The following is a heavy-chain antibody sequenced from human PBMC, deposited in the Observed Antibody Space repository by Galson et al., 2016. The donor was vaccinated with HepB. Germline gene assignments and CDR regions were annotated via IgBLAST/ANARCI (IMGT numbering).Heavy chain of an antibody. CDR3: ARDQRWLQFGKDAFDL. V-gene: IGHV3-23*01. J-gene: IGHJ3*01. D-gene: IGHD5-24*01. Sequence: SLRLSCAASRFTFSSYGMSWVRQAPGKGLEWVSGLSPSGTSTHYADSVKGRFSISRDNSKTTLYLQMNSLRVEDTALYYCARDQRWLQFGKDAFDLWGQGTFVIVS. CDR2: LSPSGTST. CDR1: RFTFSSYG.